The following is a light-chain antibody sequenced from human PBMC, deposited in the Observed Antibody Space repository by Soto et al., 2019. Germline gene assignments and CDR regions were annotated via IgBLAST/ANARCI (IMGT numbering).Light chain of an antibody. CDR3: FSSTTTSTHV. J-gene: IGLJ1*01. Sequence: VLAQPASLSGSPGQSITISCTGTSSDIGAYDYVSWFQQHPGKAPKLMISEVNNRPSGVSNRFSGSKSGNTAYLTISGLQVEDEAEYFCFSSTTTSTHVFGTGTKVTVL. CDR1: SSDIGAYDY. CDR2: EVN. V-gene: IGLV2-14*01.